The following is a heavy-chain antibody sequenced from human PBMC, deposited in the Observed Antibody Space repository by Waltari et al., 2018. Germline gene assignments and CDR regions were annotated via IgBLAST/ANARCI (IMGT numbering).Heavy chain of an antibody. J-gene: IGHJ6*02. D-gene: IGHD6-6*01. CDR1: GFTFSSYS. CDR2: ISSSSSYI. Sequence: EVQLVESGGGLVKPGGSLRLSCAASGFTFSSYSMNWVRKAPGKGLEWVSSISSSSSYIYYADSVKGRFTISRDNAKNSLYLQMNSLRAEDTAVYYCASLFGGEAARYYYYGMDVWGQGTTVTVSS. V-gene: IGHV3-21*01. CDR3: ASLFGGEAARYYYYGMDV.